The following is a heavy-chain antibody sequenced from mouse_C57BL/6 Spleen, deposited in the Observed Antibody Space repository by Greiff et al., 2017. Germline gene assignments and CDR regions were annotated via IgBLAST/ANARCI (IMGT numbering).Heavy chain of an antibody. J-gene: IGHJ1*03. V-gene: IGHV5-4*01. CDR1: GFTFSSYA. Sequence: EVMLVESGGGLVKPGGSLKLSCAASGFTFSSYAMSWVRQTPEKRLEWVATISDGGSYTYYPDNVKGRFTISRDTTKNNLYLQMSHLKSEDTAMYYCAKDRRGNFDVWGTGTTVTVAS. CDR3: AKDRRGNFDV. CDR2: ISDGGSYT.